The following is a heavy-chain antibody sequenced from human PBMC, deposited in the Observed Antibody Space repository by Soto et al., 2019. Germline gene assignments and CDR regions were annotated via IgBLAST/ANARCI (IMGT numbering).Heavy chain of an antibody. CDR1: GFTFSSYA. D-gene: IGHD3-9*01. CDR2: ISYDGSNK. V-gene: IGHV3-30-3*01. CDR3: ARDLPYYDILTGSGPYYGMDV. J-gene: IGHJ6*02. Sequence: PGGSLRLSCAASGFTFSSYAMHWVRQAPGKGLEWVAVISYDGSNKYYADSVKGRFTISRDNSKNTLYLQMNSLRAEDTAVYYCARDLPYYDILTGSGPYYGMDVWGQGTTVTVSS.